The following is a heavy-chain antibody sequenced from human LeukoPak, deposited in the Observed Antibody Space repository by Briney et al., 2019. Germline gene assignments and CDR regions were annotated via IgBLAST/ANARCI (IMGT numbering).Heavy chain of an antibody. CDR1: GYTFNNHY. CDR2: INPSGGST. J-gene: IGHJ4*02. D-gene: IGHD1-26*01. V-gene: IGHV1-46*02. Sequence: ASVKVSCKASGYTFNNHYMYWVRQAPGQGLEWMGVINPSGGSTSYAQKFQGRVTMTRDTSATTAFMELSSLRSEDAAVYYCARDSGSGNNDYWGQGTLVTVSS. CDR3: ARDSGSGNNDY.